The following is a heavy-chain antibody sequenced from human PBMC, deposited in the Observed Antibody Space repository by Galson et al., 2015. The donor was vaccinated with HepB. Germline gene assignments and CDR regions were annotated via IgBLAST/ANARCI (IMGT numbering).Heavy chain of an antibody. V-gene: IGHV3-30*02. D-gene: IGHD3-22*01. J-gene: IGHJ4*02. CDR2: IRYDGSNK. Sequence: SLRLSCAASGFTFSSYGMHWVRQAPGKGLDWVAFIRYDGSNKYYADSVKGRFTISRDNSENTLYLQVNSLRAEDTAVFYCAKESYHSSGALDYWGQGTMVTVSS. CDR1: GFTFSSYG. CDR3: AKESYHSSGALDY.